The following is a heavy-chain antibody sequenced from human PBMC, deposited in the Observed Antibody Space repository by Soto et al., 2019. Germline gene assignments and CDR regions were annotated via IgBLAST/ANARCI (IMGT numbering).Heavy chain of an antibody. D-gene: IGHD6-19*01. CDR3: ASFTSVAVAGTDAFDI. J-gene: IGHJ3*02. CDR1: GYTFTYRY. V-gene: IGHV1-45*02. Sequence: SVKVSCKASGYTFTYRYLHWVRQAPGQALEWMGWITPFNGNTNYAQKFQDRVTITRDRSMSTAYMELSSLRSEDTAMYYCASFTSVAVAGTDAFDIWGQGTMVTVSS. CDR2: ITPFNGNT.